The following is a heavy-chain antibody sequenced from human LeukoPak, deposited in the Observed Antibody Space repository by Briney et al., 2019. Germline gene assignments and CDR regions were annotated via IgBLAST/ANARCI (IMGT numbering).Heavy chain of an antibody. Sequence: GGSLRLSCAASGFTFSGYWMSWVRQAPGKGLEWVANIKPDGSEKFSVDSVKGRFTISRDSAKNSLYLQMNSLRVDDTAVYYCARGDFESGTYNDAFDIWGQGTMVTVS. V-gene: IGHV3-7*01. CDR2: IKPDGSEK. CDR1: GFTFSGYW. D-gene: IGHD1-26*01. J-gene: IGHJ3*02. CDR3: ARGDFESGTYNDAFDI.